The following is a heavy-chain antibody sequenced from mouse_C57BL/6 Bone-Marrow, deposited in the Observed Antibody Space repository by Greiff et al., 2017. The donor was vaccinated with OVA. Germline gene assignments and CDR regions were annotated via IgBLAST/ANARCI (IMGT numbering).Heavy chain of an antibody. Sequence: VQLQQSGAELVRPGASVKLSCTASGFNIKDDYMHWVKQRPEQGLEWIGWIDPENGDTEYASKFQGKATITADTSSNTAYLQLSSLTSEDTAVYYGTTKDYYGSSYYAMDYWGRGTSVTVSA. V-gene: IGHV14-4*01. CDR3: TTKDYYGSSYYAMDY. CDR1: GFNIKDDY. J-gene: IGHJ4*01. CDR2: IDPENGDT. D-gene: IGHD1-1*01.